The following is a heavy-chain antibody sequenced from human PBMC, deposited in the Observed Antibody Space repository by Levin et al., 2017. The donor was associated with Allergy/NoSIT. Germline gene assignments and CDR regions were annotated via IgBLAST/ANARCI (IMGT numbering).Heavy chain of an antibody. CDR3: ARVPNAFDI. Sequence: PSETLSLTCTVSGGSVSSGSYYWSWVRQPPGNGLEWIGYIYYGGSTNYNASLKSRFTMSVDTSNNQFSLKLSSVTAADTAVYYCARVPNAFDIWGQGTLVTVSS. CDR1: GGSVSSGSYY. V-gene: IGHV4-61*01. D-gene: IGHD2-2*01. J-gene: IGHJ3*02. CDR2: IYYGGST.